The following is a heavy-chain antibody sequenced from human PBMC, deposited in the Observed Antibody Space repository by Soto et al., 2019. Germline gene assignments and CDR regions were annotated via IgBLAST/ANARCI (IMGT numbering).Heavy chain of an antibody. J-gene: IGHJ3*02. D-gene: IGHD7-27*01. CDR1: GFTVSSNY. Sequence: GGSLRLSCAASGFTVSSNYMSWVRQAPGKGLEWVSVIYSGGSTYYADSVKGRFTISRRNSKNTLYLQMNSLRAEDTAVYYCARVPLGIQGAFDIWGQGTMVTVSS. CDR2: IYSGGST. CDR3: ARVPLGIQGAFDI. V-gene: IGHV3-66*01.